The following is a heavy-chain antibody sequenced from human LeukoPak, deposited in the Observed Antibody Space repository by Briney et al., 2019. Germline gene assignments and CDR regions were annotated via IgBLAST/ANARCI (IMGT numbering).Heavy chain of an antibody. D-gene: IGHD1-26*01. J-gene: IGHJ4*02. CDR3: ASPRYSGSYYGFDY. Sequence: PGGSLRLSCAASGFTVSSNYMSWVRQAPGKGLEWVSVIYSGGSTYYADSVKGRFTISRDNSKNTLYLQMNSLRAEDTAVYYCASPRYSGSYYGFDYWGQGTLVTVSS. V-gene: IGHV3-53*01. CDR2: IYSGGST. CDR1: GFTVSSNY.